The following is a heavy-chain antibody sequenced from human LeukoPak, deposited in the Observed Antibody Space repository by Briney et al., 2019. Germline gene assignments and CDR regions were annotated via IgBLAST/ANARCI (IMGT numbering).Heavy chain of an antibody. D-gene: IGHD4-17*01. CDR3: ASSEDRYGDYLSPYYGMDV. Sequence: GGSLRLSCAASGFTFSSYAMSWVRQAPGKGLEWVSAISGSGGSTYYADSVKGRFTISRDNAKNSLYLQMNSLRAEDTAVYYCASSEDRYGDYLSPYYGMDVWGQGNTVTVSS. V-gene: IGHV3-23*01. CDR2: ISGSGGST. J-gene: IGHJ6*02. CDR1: GFTFSSYA.